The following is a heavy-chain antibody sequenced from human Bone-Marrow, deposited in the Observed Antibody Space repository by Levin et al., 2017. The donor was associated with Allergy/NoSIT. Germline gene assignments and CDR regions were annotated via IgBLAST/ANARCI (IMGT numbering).Heavy chain of an antibody. J-gene: IGHJ4*02. D-gene: IGHD6-13*01. CDR1: GLTFSNYW. CDR3: SFRRRYGSSLDY. CDR2: FNIDGVTT. V-gene: IGHV3-74*01. Sequence: GGSLRLSCAASGLTFSNYWMHWVRQAPGKGLVWVSGFNIDGVTTSYADSVKGRFTSSRDNAKNTLYLQMNSLRAEDTAMYYCSFRRRYGSSLDYWGQGTLVTVSS.